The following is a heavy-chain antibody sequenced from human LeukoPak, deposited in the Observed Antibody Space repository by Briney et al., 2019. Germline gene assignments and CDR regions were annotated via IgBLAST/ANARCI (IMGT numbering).Heavy chain of an antibody. CDR1: GFTFSSFA. CDR2: ITGNHGPT. D-gene: IGHD4-17*01. Sequence: GGSLRLSCAASGFTFSSFAMTWVRQAPGKGLEWVSSITGNHGPTYNTDSVKGRFTISRDNSQNTLYLQMNSLRAEDTAVYYCTKDPNGDYFGAFDPWGQGTLVTVSS. V-gene: IGHV3-23*01. J-gene: IGHJ5*02. CDR3: TKDPNGDYFGAFDP.